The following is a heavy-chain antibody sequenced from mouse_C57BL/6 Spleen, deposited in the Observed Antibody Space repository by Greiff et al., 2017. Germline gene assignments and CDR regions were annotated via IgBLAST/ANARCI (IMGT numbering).Heavy chain of an antibody. V-gene: IGHV5-4*01. CDR3: ARDGSSYWYFDV. D-gene: IGHD1-1*01. Sequence: EVKLVESGGGLVKPGGSLKLSCAASGFTFSSYAMSWVRQTPEKRLEWVATISDGGSYIYYPDNVKGRFTISRDNAKNNLYLQMSHLKSEDTAMYYCARDGSSYWYFDVWGTGTTVTVSS. CDR1: GFTFSSYA. CDR2: ISDGGSYI. J-gene: IGHJ1*03.